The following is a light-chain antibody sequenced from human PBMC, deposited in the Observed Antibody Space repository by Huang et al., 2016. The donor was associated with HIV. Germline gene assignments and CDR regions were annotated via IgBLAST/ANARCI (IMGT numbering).Light chain of an antibody. CDR3: QKYDMVPYT. CDR1: QAISYY. CDR2: GSS. Sequence: DIQMTQSPSSLSASVGDRVKVTCRASQAISYYLAWYQQKPGKIPKLLISGSSTLHSGVPSRFSGSGSGTDFALTISGLQPDDVATYFCQKYDMVPYTFGQGTYLDI. J-gene: IGKJ2*01. V-gene: IGKV1-27*01.